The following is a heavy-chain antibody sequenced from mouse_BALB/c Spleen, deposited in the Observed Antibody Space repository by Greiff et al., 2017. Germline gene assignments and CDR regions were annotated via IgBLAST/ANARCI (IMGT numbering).Heavy chain of an antibody. CDR2: INPDSSTI. D-gene: IGHD2-3*01. Sequence: EVKLVESGGGLVQPGGSLKLSCAASGFDFSRYWMSWVRQAPGKGLEWIGEINPDSSTINYTPSLKDKFIISRDNAKNTLYLQMSKVRSEDTALYYCARKGVYDGYPFDYWGQGTTLTVSS. V-gene: IGHV4-1*02. J-gene: IGHJ2*01. CDR3: ARKGVYDGYPFDY. CDR1: GFDFSRYW.